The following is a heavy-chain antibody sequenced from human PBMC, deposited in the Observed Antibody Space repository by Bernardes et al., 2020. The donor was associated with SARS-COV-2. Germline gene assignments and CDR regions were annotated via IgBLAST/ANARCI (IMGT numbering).Heavy chain of an antibody. CDR3: SKDRVDTSMEIDY. Sequence: GGSLRLSCAASGFTFSTSGMHWVRRAPGKGLDWVALISYDGTNKYYADSVKGRLTISRDNSKNTLYVQMNSLRAEDTAVYYCSKDRVDTSMEIDYWGLGTLVTVSS. CDR1: GFTFSTSG. CDR2: ISYDGTNK. V-gene: IGHV3-30*18. D-gene: IGHD5-18*01. J-gene: IGHJ4*02.